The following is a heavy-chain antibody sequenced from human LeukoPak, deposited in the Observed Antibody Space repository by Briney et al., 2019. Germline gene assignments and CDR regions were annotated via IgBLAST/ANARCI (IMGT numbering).Heavy chain of an antibody. Sequence: SETLSLTCTVSGGSISSYYWSWIRQPAGKGLEWIGRIYTSGSTNYNPSLKGRVTMSVDTSKNQFSLKLSSVTAADTAVYYCARDGGITGTIYYFDYWGQGTLVTVSS. D-gene: IGHD1-20*01. J-gene: IGHJ4*02. CDR3: ARDGGITGTIYYFDY. CDR2: IYTSGST. V-gene: IGHV4-4*07. CDR1: GGSISSYY.